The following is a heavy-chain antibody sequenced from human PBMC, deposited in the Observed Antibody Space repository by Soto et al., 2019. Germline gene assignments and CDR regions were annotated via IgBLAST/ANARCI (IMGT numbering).Heavy chain of an antibody. J-gene: IGHJ3*02. D-gene: IGHD6-19*01. CDR2: IYYSGST. CDR3: AIYSSGDAFDI. CDR1: GGSISSYY. V-gene: IGHV4-59*08. Sequence: SETLSLTCTVSGGSISSYYWSWIRQPPGKGLEWIGYIYYSGSTNYNPSLKSRVTISVDASKNQFSLKLSSVIAADTAVYYCAIYSSGDAFDIWGQGTMVTVSS.